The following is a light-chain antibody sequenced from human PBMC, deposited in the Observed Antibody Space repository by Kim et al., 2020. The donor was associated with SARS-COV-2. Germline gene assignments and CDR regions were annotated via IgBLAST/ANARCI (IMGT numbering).Light chain of an antibody. J-gene: IGKJ1*01. V-gene: IGKV1-12*01. CDR1: RNIGSW. CDR2: SAS. Sequence: IQMTQSPSSVSASVGDRVIITCRASRNIGSWLAWYQQIPGKAPNLLIYSASILQSGVPSRFSGSGSGTDFTLTISSLQPEDFATYYCQQGDGFPTFGQGTKVDIK. CDR3: QQGDGFPT.